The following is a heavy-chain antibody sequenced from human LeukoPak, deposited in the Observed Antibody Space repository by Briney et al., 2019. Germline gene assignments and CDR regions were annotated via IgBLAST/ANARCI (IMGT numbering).Heavy chain of an antibody. CDR2: IFYAGSS. D-gene: IGHD3-10*01. CDR1: GGSISNSNYY. V-gene: IGHV4-39*01. Sequence: SETLSLTCIVSGGSISNSNYYWGWIRQPPGRGLEWIGSIFYAGSSDYNPSLKSRVTISVDTSKNKFSLKVNSVTAADTAVYFCARYYGSGRDGDYWGQGTLVTVSS. CDR3: ARYYGSGRDGDY. J-gene: IGHJ4*02.